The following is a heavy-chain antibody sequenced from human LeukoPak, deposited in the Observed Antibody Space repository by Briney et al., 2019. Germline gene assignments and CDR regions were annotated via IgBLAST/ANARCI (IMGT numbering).Heavy chain of an antibody. V-gene: IGHV4-34*01. CDR1: GGSFSGYY. CDR2: INHSGST. CDR3: ARSEGHDYGDLYYFDY. Sequence: SETLSLTCAVYGGSFSGYYWSWIRQPPGKGLEWIGEINHSGSTNYNPSLKSRVTISVDTSKNQFSLKLGSVTAADTAVYYCARSEGHDYGDLYYFDYWGQGTLVTVSS. J-gene: IGHJ4*02. D-gene: IGHD4-17*01.